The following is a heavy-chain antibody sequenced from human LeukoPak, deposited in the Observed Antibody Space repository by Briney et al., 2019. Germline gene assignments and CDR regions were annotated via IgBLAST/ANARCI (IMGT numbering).Heavy chain of an antibody. CDR1: GGTFSSYT. J-gene: IGHJ4*02. D-gene: IGHD6-6*01. CDR3: ARVESSSSDIDY. CDR2: IIPILGIA. Sequence: ASVKVSCKASGGTFSSYTISWVRQAHGQGLELMGRIIPILGIANYAQKFQGRVTITADKSTSTAYMELSSLRSEDTAVYYCARVESSSSDIDYWGQGTLVTVSS. V-gene: IGHV1-69*02.